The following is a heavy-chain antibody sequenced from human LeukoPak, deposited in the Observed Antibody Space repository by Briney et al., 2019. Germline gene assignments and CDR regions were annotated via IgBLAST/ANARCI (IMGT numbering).Heavy chain of an antibody. CDR1: GGSISGYY. D-gene: IGHD5-24*01. J-gene: IGHJ4*02. V-gene: IGHV4-4*07. CDR2: IYSSDSI. CDR3: ARGTEMTIIAGHYSFDQ. Sequence: SETLSLTCTVSGGSISGYYWTWVRQPAGRGLEWIGRIYSSDSIYSNPSLESRVTISLDASDNQFSLKLTSVTAADAAVYYCARGTEMTIIAGHYSFDQWGRGTLVSVSS.